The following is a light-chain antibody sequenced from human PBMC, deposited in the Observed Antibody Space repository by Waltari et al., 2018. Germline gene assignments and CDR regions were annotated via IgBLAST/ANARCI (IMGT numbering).Light chain of an antibody. CDR3: SSYTSSSTYV. CDR1: SSDVGDYNY. V-gene: IGLV2-14*01. CDR2: DVS. J-gene: IGLJ1*01. Sequence: SALTQPASVSGSPGQSITISCTATSSDVGDYNYVSWYQQHPGKAPKLMIYDVSQRPAGVSNRFSGSKSGNTASLTISGLQAEDEADYYCSSYTSSSTYVFGTGTKVTVL.